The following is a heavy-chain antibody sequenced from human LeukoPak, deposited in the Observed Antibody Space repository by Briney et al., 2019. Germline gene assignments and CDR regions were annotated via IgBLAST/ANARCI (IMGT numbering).Heavy chain of an antibody. CDR3: ARVGEESSSGWYVRNYYYYYMDV. Sequence: ASVKVSCKASGYTFTSYGISWVRQAPGQGLEWMGWISAYNGTTNYAQNLQGRVTMTTDTSTSTAYMELRSLRSDDTAVYYCARVGEESSSGWYVRNYYYYYMDVWGKGTTVTVSS. V-gene: IGHV1-18*01. CDR2: ISAYNGTT. CDR1: GYTFTSYG. D-gene: IGHD6-19*01. J-gene: IGHJ6*03.